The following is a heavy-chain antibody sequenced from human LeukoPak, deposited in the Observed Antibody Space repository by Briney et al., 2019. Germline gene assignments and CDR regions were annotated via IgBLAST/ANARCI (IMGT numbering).Heavy chain of an antibody. Sequence: SETLSLTCTVSGGSISSSNYSCRSIRQPPGKGLEWIGSSFGSSYYSGSTYYNTSLKSRVTISVDTSKNQLSLKLSSVTAADTAVYYCARHAGDSETFSSFDSWGQGILVTVSS. V-gene: IGHV4-39*01. CDR3: ARHAGDSETFSSFDS. CDR1: GGSISSSNYS. D-gene: IGHD2-21*01. J-gene: IGHJ4*02. CDR2: SFGSSYYSGST.